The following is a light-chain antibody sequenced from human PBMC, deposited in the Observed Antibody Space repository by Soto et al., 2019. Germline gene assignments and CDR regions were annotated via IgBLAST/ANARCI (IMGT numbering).Light chain of an antibody. J-gene: IGKJ1*01. CDR2: DAS. CDR1: QSVSGW. CDR3: QQYETFSGT. Sequence: DIEMSQCPSTLSACVGDTVTVTCRASQSVSGWLAWYQQKPGEAPKLLIYDASALPRGVPSRFSGSGSGTKFTLTIASLQPDDFATYYCQQYETFSGTFGPGTKVDIK. V-gene: IGKV1-5*01.